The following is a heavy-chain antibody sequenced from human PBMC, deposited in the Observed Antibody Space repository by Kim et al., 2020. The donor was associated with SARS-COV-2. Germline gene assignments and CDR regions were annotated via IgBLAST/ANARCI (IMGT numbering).Heavy chain of an antibody. Sequence: DYADSVKSRITTNADTSKNQFSLQLNSVSPEDTAVYYCARDTPGQKAYDIWGQGTMVTVSS. CDR3: ARDTPGQKAYDI. J-gene: IGHJ3*02. V-gene: IGHV6-1*01.